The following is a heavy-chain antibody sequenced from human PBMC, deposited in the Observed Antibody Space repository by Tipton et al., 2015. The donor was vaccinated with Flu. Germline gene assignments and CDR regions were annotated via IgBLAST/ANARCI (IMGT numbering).Heavy chain of an antibody. J-gene: IGHJ4*02. V-gene: IGHV3-7*01. CDR2: INLDGSEI. CDR3: ARDEGKTWSITFDY. CDR1: GFSLSNYW. D-gene: IGHD1-26*01. Sequence: GSLRLSCAASGFSLSNYWMDWVRQAPGKGLEWVAKINLDGSEIYYVDSARGRFTISRDDSENILYLQMNSLRAEDTAIYYCARDEGKTWSITFDYWGQGTLVTVSS.